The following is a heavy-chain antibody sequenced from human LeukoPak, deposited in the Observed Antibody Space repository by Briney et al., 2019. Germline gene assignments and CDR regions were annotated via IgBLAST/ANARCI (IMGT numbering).Heavy chain of an antibody. J-gene: IGHJ4*02. Sequence: PSETLSLTCTVSGGSISSNSYYWGWIRQPPGKGLEWIGSVYYSGSTYYNPSLKSPVTISVDTSKNQFSLKLSSVTAADTAVYYCAGRASWAWAFDYWGQGTLVTVSS. CDR2: VYYSGST. V-gene: IGHV4-39*01. D-gene: IGHD3-16*01. CDR3: AGRASWAWAFDY. CDR1: GGSISSNSYY.